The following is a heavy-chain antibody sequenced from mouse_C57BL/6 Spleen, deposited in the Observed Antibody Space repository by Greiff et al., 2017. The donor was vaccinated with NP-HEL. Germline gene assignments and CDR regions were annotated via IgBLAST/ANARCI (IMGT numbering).Heavy chain of an antibody. CDR1: GYTFTDYE. V-gene: IGHV1-15*01. CDR3: TRSVDGYYEYFDV. Sequence: VQLQQSGAELVRPGASVTLSCKASGYTFTDYEMHWVKQTPVHGLEWIGAIDPETGGTAYNQKFKGKAILTADKSSSTAYMELRSLTSEDSAVYYCTRSVDGYYEYFDVWGTGTTVTVSS. J-gene: IGHJ1*03. CDR2: IDPETGGT. D-gene: IGHD2-3*01.